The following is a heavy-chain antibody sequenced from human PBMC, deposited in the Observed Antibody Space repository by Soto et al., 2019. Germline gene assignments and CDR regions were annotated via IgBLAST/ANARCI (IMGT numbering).Heavy chain of an antibody. J-gene: IGHJ3*02. CDR1: GGSFSGYY. CDR2: INHSGST. D-gene: IGHD4-17*01. CDR3: ARCGDYGGNGVAFDI. V-gene: IGHV4-34*01. Sequence: SETLSLTCAVYGGSFSGYYWSWIRQPPGKGLEWIGEINHSGSTNYNPSLKSRVTISVDMSKNQFSLKLSSVTAADTAVYYCARCGDYGGNGVAFDIWGQGTMVTXSS.